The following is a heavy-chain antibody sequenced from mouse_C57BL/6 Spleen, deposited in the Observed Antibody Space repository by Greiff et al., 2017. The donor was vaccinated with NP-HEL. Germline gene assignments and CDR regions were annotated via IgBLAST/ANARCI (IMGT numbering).Heavy chain of an antibody. J-gene: IGHJ2*01. CDR2: IYPGSGST. CDR3: ARVSSDYYGSSYPFDY. D-gene: IGHD1-1*01. CDR1: GYTFTSYW. V-gene: IGHV1-55*01. Sequence: QVQLQQPGAELVKPGASVKMSCKASGYTFTSYWITWVKQRPGHGLEWIGDIYPGSGSTNYNEKFKSKATLTVDTSSSTAYMQLSSLTSEDAAVYYCARVSSDYYGSSYPFDYWGQGTTLTVSS.